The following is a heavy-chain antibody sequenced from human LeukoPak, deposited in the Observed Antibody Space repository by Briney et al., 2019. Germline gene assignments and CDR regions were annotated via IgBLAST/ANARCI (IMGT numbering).Heavy chain of an antibody. J-gene: IGHJ4*02. V-gene: IGHV1-2*02. CDR1: GYTFTGYY. Sequence: GASVKVSFKASGYTFTGYYMHWVRQAPGQGLEWMGGINPNSGDTHYAQKFQGRVTMTRDTSINTAYMELSRLRSDDTAVYYCARDQAFVYCSGGTCYDDYWGQGSLVTVSS. CDR3: ARDQAFVYCSGGTCYDDY. D-gene: IGHD2-15*01. CDR2: INPNSGDT.